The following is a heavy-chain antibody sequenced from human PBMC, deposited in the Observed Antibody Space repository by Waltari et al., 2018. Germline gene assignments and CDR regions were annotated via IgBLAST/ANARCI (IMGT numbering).Heavy chain of an antibody. V-gene: IGHV4-59*02. CDR1: GGSVSSYY. CDR2: VYFTGST. D-gene: IGHD3-10*01. Sequence: QVQLQESGSGLVKPSETLSLTCTVSGGSVSSYYWSWIRQPPGKGLEWIGYVYFTGSTNYNPSLKSRVTISVDTSKNQFSLKLNSVTAADTAVYYCASGLFGPGSGRLSPYYHSYMDVWGKGTTVTVSS. J-gene: IGHJ6*03. CDR3: ASGLFGPGSGRLSPYYHSYMDV.